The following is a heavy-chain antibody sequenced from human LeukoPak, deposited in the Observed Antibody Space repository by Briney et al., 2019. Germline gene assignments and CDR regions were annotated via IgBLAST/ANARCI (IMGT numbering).Heavy chain of an antibody. CDR2: IIPIFGTA. CDR3: ARVNSNYAEYYYGMDV. V-gene: IGHV1-69*13. Sequence: SVKVSCKASGGTFSSYAISWVRQAPGQGLEWMGGIIPIFGTANYAQKFQGRVTITADESTSTAYMELSSLRSEDTAVYYCARVNSNYAEYYYGMDVWGQGTTVTVSS. CDR1: GGTFSSYA. D-gene: IGHD4-11*01. J-gene: IGHJ6*02.